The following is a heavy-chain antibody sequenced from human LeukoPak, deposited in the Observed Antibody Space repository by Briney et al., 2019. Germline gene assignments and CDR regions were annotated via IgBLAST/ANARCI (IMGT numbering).Heavy chain of an antibody. J-gene: IGHJ6*02. Sequence: GGSLRLSCTASGFTFSSYGMHWVRQAPGKGLEWVAVISYDGSNKYYADSVKGRFTISRDNSKNTLYLQMNSLRAEDTAVYYCAKAPYYYYGMDVWGQGTTVTVSS. CDR2: ISYDGSNK. V-gene: IGHV3-30*18. CDR3: AKAPYYYYGMDV. CDR1: GFTFSSYG.